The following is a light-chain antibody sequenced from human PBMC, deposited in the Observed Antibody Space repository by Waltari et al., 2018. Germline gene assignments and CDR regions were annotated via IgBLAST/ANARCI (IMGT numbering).Light chain of an antibody. CDR2: VNSDGSH. V-gene: IGLV4-69*01. CDR3: QTGGHGTWV. CDR1: SGHSSTA. J-gene: IGLJ3*02. Sequence: QLVLTQSPSASASLGASVKPTCTLRSGHSSTAIPCLPQQPEKGPRYLMKVNSDGSHSKGDKIPDRFSGSSSGAEHYLTISSLQSEDEADYYCQTGGHGTWVFGGGTKLTVL.